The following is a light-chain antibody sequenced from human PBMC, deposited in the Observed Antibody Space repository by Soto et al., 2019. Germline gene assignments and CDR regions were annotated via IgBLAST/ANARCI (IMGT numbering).Light chain of an antibody. CDR3: QQYHSYPWT. CDR1: QSIRNY. Sequence: DILMTHSPAPLSVSVGDSDTLPYRASQSIRNYLTWCQQKPGKAPKLLIYVVSSLESGIPARFSGSGSGTEFTLTINSLQPDDSATYYCQQYHSYPWTFGQGTKVDIK. J-gene: IGKJ1*01. V-gene: IGKV1-5*01. CDR2: VVS.